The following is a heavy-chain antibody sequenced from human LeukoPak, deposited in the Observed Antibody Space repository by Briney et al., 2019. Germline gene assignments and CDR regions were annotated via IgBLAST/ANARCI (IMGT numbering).Heavy chain of an antibody. CDR1: GFTFSSYA. Sequence: GGSLRLSCAASGFTFSSYAMSWVRQAPGKGLEWVSTIGVRGDSTYYADSVKGRLTISRDNSKNTLNLQMNSLRAEDTALYYCAKDKNLAVAGAYYYYYMDVWGKGTTVTVSS. V-gene: IGHV3-23*01. CDR2: IGVRGDST. D-gene: IGHD6-19*01. J-gene: IGHJ6*03. CDR3: AKDKNLAVAGAYYYYYMDV.